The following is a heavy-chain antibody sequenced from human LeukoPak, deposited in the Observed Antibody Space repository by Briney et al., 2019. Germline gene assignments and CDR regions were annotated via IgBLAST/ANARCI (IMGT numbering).Heavy chain of an antibody. CDR3: ARDYSGSSLTFDY. CDR2: IYTSGST. J-gene: IGHJ4*02. D-gene: IGHD1-26*01. CDR1: GGSFSGYY. Sequence: PSETLSLTCAVYGGSFSGYYWSWIRQPAGKGLEWIGRIYTSGSTNYNPSLKSRVTMSVDTSKNQFSLKLSSVTAADTAVYYCARDYSGSSLTFDYWGQGTLVTVSS. V-gene: IGHV4-4*07.